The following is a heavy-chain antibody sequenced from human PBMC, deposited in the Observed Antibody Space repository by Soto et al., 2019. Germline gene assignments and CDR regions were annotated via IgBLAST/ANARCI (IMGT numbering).Heavy chain of an antibody. V-gene: IGHV1-18*01. CDR1: GHTFTNYG. J-gene: IGHJ5*02. D-gene: IGHD3-10*01. CDR2: INVYNGNT. CDR3: ARGVGSGSYYNQYNWFDP. Sequence: ASVKVSCKASGHTFTNYGISWVRQAPGQGLEWMGWINVYNGNTKYAQKVQGRVTMTTDTSTSTAYMELRSLRSDDTAVYYFARGVGSGSYYNQYNWFDPWGQGTLVTVSS.